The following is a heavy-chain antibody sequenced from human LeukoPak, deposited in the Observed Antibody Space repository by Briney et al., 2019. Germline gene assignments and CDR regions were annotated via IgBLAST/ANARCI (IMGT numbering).Heavy chain of an antibody. CDR1: GYTFTSYG. J-gene: IGHJ6*02. Sequence: ASVKVSCKASGYTFTSYGIRWVRQAPGQGLEWMGWISAYNGNTNYAQKLQGRVTMTTDTSTSTAYMELRSLRSDDTAVYYCARAQGYCSGGSCYSYYYYGMDVWGQGTTVTVSS. CDR2: ISAYNGNT. CDR3: ARAQGYCSGGSCYSYYYYGMDV. D-gene: IGHD2-15*01. V-gene: IGHV1-18*01.